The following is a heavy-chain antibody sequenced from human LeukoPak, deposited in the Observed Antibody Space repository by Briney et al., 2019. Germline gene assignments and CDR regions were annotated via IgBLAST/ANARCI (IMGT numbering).Heavy chain of an antibody. D-gene: IGHD4-11*01. CDR2: ISGDKTYI. Sequence: GGYLRLSCVANGFIFSTYSMNWVRLVPGKGLEWVSCISGDKTYIHYADSVDGRFSTSRDNAKNSLYLQVSSLRAEDTAVYYCARAPGTIYSNYANPDYWGQGT. V-gene: IGHV3-21*01. J-gene: IGHJ4*02. CDR3: ARAPGTIYSNYANPDY. CDR1: GFIFSTYS.